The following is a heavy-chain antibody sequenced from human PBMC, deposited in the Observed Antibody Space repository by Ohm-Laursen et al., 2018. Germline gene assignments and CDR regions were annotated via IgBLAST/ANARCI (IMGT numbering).Heavy chain of an antibody. CDR1: GYTFNNYG. CDR3: AREIAAAGTGDN. V-gene: IGHV1-18*01. CDR2: ISAYTGNT. Sequence: SVKVSCKSSGYTFNNYGITWVRQAPGQGLEWMAWISAYTGNTNYAPKLQGRITVTTDTSTSTAYMELRSLRSDDTAIYYCAREIAAAGTGDNWGQGTLVTVSS. J-gene: IGHJ4*02. D-gene: IGHD6-13*01.